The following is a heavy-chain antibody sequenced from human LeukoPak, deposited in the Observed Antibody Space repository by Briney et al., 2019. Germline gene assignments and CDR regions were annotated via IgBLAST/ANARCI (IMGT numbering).Heavy chain of an antibody. CDR3: ARHIGRVLPFDY. Sequence: SETLSLTCSVSGDSISSSGYYWDWVRQPPGKGLEWIGSIHHSGNTNYNPSLKSRVTISIDTSKNQFSLKLSSVTAADTAMYYCARHIGRVLPFDYWGQGTLVTVSS. CDR2: IHHSGNT. CDR1: GDSISSSGYY. V-gene: IGHV4-39*01. D-gene: IGHD3-10*01. J-gene: IGHJ4*02.